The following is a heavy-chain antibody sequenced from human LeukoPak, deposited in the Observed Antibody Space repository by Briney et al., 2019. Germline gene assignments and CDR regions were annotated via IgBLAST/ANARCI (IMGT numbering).Heavy chain of an antibody. J-gene: IGHJ4*02. CDR2: ISGSGGST. CDR3: AKDSPYSSSWRDPFDY. V-gene: IGHV3-23*01. D-gene: IGHD6-13*01. Sequence: GGSLRLSCAASGFTFSSYAMSWVRQAPGKGLEWVSAISGSGGSTYYADSVKGPFTISRDNSKNTLYLQMNSLRAEDTAVYYCAKDSPYSSSWRDPFDYWGQGTLVTVSS. CDR1: GFTFSSYA.